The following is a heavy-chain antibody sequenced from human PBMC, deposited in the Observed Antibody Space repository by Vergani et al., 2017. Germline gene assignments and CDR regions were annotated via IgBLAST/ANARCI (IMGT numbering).Heavy chain of an antibody. V-gene: IGHV4-59*11. D-gene: IGHD3-10*01. CDR2: MYHSGNT. J-gene: IGHJ5*02. CDR3: GRVAELYGLRSRRPDR. CDR1: GGSMSGHY. Sequence: QVRLQESGPGLVKPSETLSLTCSVSGGSMSGHYWSWIRQPPGKELEWIGYMYHSGNTNYNPSLETRVTISGDTSKNQFSLKLNSVTAADTAVYYGGRVAELYGLRSRRPDRWGQGILVTVSS.